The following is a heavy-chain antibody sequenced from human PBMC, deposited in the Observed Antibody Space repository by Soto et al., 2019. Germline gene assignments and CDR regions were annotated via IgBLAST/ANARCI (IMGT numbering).Heavy chain of an antibody. CDR1: GFTFSSYW. D-gene: IGHD3-22*01. Sequence: GGSLRLSCAASGFTFSSYWMSWVRQAPGKGLEWVANIKKDGSEKYYVDSVKGRFTFSRDTAKNSMYLQMNSLRAEDTAVYYCARDPGDSSGYYYYYYGMDVWGQGTTVTVSS. J-gene: IGHJ6*02. CDR3: ARDPGDSSGYYYYYYGMDV. CDR2: IKKDGSEK. V-gene: IGHV3-7*01.